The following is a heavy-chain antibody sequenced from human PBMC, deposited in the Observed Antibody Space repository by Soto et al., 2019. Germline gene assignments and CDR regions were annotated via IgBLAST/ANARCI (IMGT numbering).Heavy chain of an antibody. J-gene: IGHJ4*02. CDR2: LSNTGRRT. V-gene: IGHV3-23*01. CDR3: ATEMGATQGPFDN. Sequence: LXLSCVVSVFPFGANAMSWVRQAPGKGLEWVSGLSNTGRRTSYADSVKGRFNIPRDNSENTVYLQMNSLRVEDTAVYYCATEMGATQGPFDNWGQGTLVTVSS. CDR1: VFPFGANA. D-gene: IGHD1-26*01.